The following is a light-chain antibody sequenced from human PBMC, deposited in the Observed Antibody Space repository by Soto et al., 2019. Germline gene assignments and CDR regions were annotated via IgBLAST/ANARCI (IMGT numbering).Light chain of an antibody. CDR3: NSYTSSSTLV. CDR2: EVS. CDR1: SSDVGGYDY. J-gene: IGLJ2*01. Sequence: QSALTQPASVSGSPGQSITISCTGTSSDVGGYDYVSWYQQHPGKAPKLMIYEVSNRPSGVSNRFSGSKSGNTASLTISGLQAEDEADYYCNSYTSSSTLVFGRGTKLTVL. V-gene: IGLV2-14*01.